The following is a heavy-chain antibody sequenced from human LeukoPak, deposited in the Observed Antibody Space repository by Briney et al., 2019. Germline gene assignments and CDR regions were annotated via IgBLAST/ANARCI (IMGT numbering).Heavy chain of an antibody. Sequence: TLSLTCAVSGGSISSGGYSWSWIRQPPGKGLEWIGYIYHSGSTYYNPSLKSRVTISVDRSKNQFSLKLSSVTAADTAVYYCAGLRIGYCSSTSCYALGALDYWGQGTLVTVSS. D-gene: IGHD2-2*01. V-gene: IGHV4-30-2*01. CDR1: GGSISSGGYS. J-gene: IGHJ4*02. CDR2: IYHSGST. CDR3: AGLRIGYCSSTSCYALGALDY.